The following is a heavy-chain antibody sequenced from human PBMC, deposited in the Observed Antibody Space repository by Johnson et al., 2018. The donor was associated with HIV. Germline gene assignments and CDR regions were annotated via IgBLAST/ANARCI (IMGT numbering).Heavy chain of an antibody. CDR1: GFTFSSYW. Sequence: EQLVESGGGLVQPGGSLRLSCAASGFTFSSYWMSWVRQAPGKGLEWVANIKQDGSEKYYVDSVKGRFTISRDNAKNSLYLQMNSLRAEDTAVYYCASPLPTGTTSLDAFDIWGQGTMVTVSS. J-gene: IGHJ3*02. CDR2: IKQDGSEK. CDR3: ASPLPTGTTSLDAFDI. V-gene: IGHV3-7*01. D-gene: IGHD1-7*01.